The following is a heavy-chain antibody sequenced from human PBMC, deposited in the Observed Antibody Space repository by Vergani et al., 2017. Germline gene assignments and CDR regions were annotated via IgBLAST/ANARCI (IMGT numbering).Heavy chain of an antibody. V-gene: IGHV3-7*01. CDR3: ASSVYITKSKHH. CDR2: INQDGSQK. D-gene: IGHD2-8*01. J-gene: IGHJ5*02. CDR1: GFTFSRYW. Sequence: EVQLVDSGGGLVQPGGSLRLSCAASGFTFSRYWMNWVRQAPGKGLEWVANINQDGSQKQYVDSVKGRFTISRDNAKNSLYLQMSSLRDEDTALYHCASSVYITKSKHHWGQGTLVTVSS.